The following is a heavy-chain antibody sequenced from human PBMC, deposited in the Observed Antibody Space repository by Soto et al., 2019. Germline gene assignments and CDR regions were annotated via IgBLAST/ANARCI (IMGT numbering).Heavy chain of an antibody. CDR1: GFTFKNYG. V-gene: IGHV3-33*01. Sequence: QVQLEESGGGVVQPGRSLRLSCAASGFTFKNYGMEWVRQAPGKGLEWVAVIEYDGNNKYYADSVKGRFTISRDNSKNMLYLQINSLRAEDTAVYYCARDGQHQLLLYGMDVWDQGTTVTVSS. CDR2: IEYDGNNK. J-gene: IGHJ6*02. CDR3: ARDGQHQLLLYGMDV. D-gene: IGHD2-2*01.